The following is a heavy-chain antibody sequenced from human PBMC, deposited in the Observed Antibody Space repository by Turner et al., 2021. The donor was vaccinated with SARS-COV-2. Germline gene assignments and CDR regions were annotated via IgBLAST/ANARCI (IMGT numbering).Heavy chain of an antibody. D-gene: IGHD6-19*01. CDR2: ISWDGGST. CDR3: AKDISSWYEGIAVAGTNYGMDV. J-gene: IGHJ6*02. Sequence: EVQLVESGGVVVQPGVSLRLSCAASGFTFDDYTIHWVRQAPGKGLEWVSLISWDGGSTNYADSVKGRFTISRDNSKNSLYLQMNSLRTEDTALYYCAKDISSWYEGIAVAGTNYGMDVWGQGTTVTVSS. CDR1: GFTFDDYT. V-gene: IGHV3-43*01.